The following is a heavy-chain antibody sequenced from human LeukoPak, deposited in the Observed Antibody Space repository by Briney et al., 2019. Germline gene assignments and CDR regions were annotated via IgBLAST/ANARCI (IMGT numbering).Heavy chain of an antibody. V-gene: IGHV3-43*02. CDR3: ATSHGWSPDH. Sequence: GGSLRLSCAASGFAFADYFMHWVRQAPGKGLECISFISGDGTTTYYRDSVRGRFTISRDNSKNSLYLQLESLRADDTALYFCATSHGWSPDHWGQGTLVTVSS. J-gene: IGHJ4*02. D-gene: IGHD6-19*01. CDR1: GFAFADYF. CDR2: ISGDGTTT.